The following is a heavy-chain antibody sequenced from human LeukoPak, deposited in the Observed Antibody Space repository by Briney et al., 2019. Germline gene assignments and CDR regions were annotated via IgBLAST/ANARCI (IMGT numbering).Heavy chain of an antibody. J-gene: IGHJ3*02. CDR2: IYYSGST. CDR3: ARGDYDFWSYWDAFDI. Sequence: PSETLSLTCTVSGGSISSGGYYWSWIRQHPGKGLEWIGYIYYSGSTYYNPSLKSRVTISVDTSKNQFSLKLSSVTAADTAVYYCARGDYDFWSYWDAFDIWGQGTMVTVSS. V-gene: IGHV4-31*03. CDR1: GGSISSGGYY. D-gene: IGHD3-3*01.